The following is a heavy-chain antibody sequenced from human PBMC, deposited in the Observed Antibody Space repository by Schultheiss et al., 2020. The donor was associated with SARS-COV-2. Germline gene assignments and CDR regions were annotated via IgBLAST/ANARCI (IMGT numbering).Heavy chain of an antibody. CDR2: ISGSGGST. D-gene: IGHD6-13*01. CDR3: ARDGEAAAASPHINYYYYYGMDV. V-gene: IGHV3-23*01. Sequence: GGSLRLSCAASGFTFSSYAMSWVRQAPGKGLEWVSAISGSGGSTYYADSVKGRFTISRDNSKNTLYLQMNSLRAEDTAVYYCARDGEAAAASPHINYYYYYGMDVWGQGTTVTVSS. J-gene: IGHJ6*02. CDR1: GFTFSSYA.